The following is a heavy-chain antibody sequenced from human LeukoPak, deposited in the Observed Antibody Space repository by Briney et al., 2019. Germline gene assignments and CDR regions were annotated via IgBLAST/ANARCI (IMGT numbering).Heavy chain of an antibody. CDR1: GFTFSSYS. D-gene: IGHD1-26*01. V-gene: IGHV3-21*01. Sequence: SGGSLRLSCAASGFTFSSYSMNWVRQAPGKGLEWASSISSSSSYIYYADSVKGRFTISRDNAKNSLYLQMNSLRAEDTAVYYCARDAVGATGLYYFDYWGQGTLVTVSS. CDR3: ARDAVGATGLYYFDY. CDR2: ISSSSSYI. J-gene: IGHJ4*02.